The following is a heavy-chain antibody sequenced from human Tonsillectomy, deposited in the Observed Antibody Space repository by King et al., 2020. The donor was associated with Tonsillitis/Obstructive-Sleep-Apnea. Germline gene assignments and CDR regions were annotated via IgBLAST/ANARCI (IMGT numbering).Heavy chain of an antibody. CDR3: VRHTNAGHYDSYYYMDV. J-gene: IGHJ6*03. CDR2: IYYNGDT. CDR1: GVSISSRSYY. V-gene: IGHV4-39*01. D-gene: IGHD2-2*01. Sequence: QLQESGPGLVKPSETLSLSCTVSGVSISSRSYYWGWIRQPPGKGLEWIASIYYNGDTYYNPPLKSRVTVSVDTSNNQFSLRLSSVTAADTAVYYCVRHTNAGHYDSYYYMDVWGKGTTVTVSS.